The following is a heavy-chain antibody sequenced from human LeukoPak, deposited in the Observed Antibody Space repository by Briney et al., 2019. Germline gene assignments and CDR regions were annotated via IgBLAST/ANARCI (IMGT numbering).Heavy chain of an antibody. CDR2: INPNRGGT. CDR3: ASGYRFRN. J-gene: IGHJ4*02. CDR1: GYPFTDYY. D-gene: IGHD5-18*01. V-gene: IGHV1-2*02. Sequence: ASVKVSCKASGYPFTDYYMHWVRQAPGQGLEWMGWINPNRGGTDYAQKFQGRVTMTRDTSVSTAYMELSRLRYDDTAVYYCASGYRFRNWGQGTLVTVSS.